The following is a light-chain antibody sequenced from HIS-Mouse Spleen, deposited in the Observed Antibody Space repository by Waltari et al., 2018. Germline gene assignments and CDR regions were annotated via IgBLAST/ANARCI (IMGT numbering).Light chain of an antibody. Sequence: DIVMTQSPDSLAVSLGERATINCKSSQSVLYSSNKKNDLAWYQQKPGQPPKLLIYWASTRESGVPDRFSGSGSGTDFTLTISSLQAEDVAVYYCQQYYSTPYTFGQGTKLEIK. V-gene: IGKV4-1*01. J-gene: IGKJ2*01. CDR1: QSVLYSSNKKND. CDR2: WAS. CDR3: QQYYSTPYT.